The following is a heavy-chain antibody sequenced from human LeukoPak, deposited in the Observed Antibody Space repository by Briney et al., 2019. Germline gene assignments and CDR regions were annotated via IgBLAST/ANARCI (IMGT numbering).Heavy chain of an antibody. D-gene: IGHD6-6*01. CDR2: IYHSGST. J-gene: IGHJ1*01. CDR3: ARGGAARLHFQN. V-gene: IGHV4-59*01. CDR1: DGSISTYY. Sequence: MASETLSLTCTVSDGSISTYYWNWIRQPPGKGLEWIGYIYHSGSTNYNPSLQSRVTISVDTSKNQFSLNLNSVTAADTAVYYCARGGAARLHFQNWGQGTLVTVSS.